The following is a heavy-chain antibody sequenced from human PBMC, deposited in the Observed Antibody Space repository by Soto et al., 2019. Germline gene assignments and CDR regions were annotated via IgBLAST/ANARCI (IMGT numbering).Heavy chain of an antibody. Sequence: PSETLSLTCAVSDGSISSSNWWSWVRQPPGKGLEWIGEIYHSGSTNYNPSLKSRVIISVDKSKNQFSLKLSSVTAADTAVYYCARHTSGWGYFDYWGQGTLVTVSS. J-gene: IGHJ4*02. D-gene: IGHD6-19*01. CDR2: IYHSGST. V-gene: IGHV4-4*02. CDR3: ARHTSGWGYFDY. CDR1: DGSISSSNW.